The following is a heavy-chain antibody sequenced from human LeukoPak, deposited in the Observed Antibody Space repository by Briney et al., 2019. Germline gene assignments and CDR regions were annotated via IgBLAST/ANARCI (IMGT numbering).Heavy chain of an antibody. CDR1: KFTFSNYW. CDR2: IKDDGSQK. CDR3: ARRNAGTWWSFDS. D-gene: IGHD2-15*01. J-gene: IGHJ4*02. V-gene: IGHV3-7*01. Sequence: GGSLRLSCEASKFTFSNYWVSWVRQAPGKGLEWVANIKDDGSQKNYVDSVRGRFTISRDNAKASLFLQMNSLSSEDTPVYYCARRNAGTWWSFDSWGQGTLVTVSS.